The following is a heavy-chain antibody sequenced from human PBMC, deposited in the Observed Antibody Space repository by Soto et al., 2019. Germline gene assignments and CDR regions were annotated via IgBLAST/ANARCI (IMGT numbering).Heavy chain of an antibody. CDR2: IYYSGST. CDR1: GGSISSYY. D-gene: IGHD6-6*01. J-gene: IGHJ5*02. Sequence: PSETLSLTCTVSGGSISSYYWSWIRQPPGNGLEWIGYIYYSGSTNYNPSLKRRVTISVDTSKNQFSLKLSSVTAADPAVYYCARDSSIAARGYWFDPWGQGTLVTVSS. CDR3: ARDSSIAARGYWFDP. V-gene: IGHV4-59*01.